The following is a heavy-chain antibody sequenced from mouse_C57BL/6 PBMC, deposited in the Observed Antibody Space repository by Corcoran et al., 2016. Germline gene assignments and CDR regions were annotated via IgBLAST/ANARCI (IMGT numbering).Heavy chain of an antibody. J-gene: IGHJ3*01. D-gene: IGHD1-1*01. CDR3: ADYYGSSSAWFAY. CDR1: GYTFTTYG. Sequence: QIQLVQSGPELKKPVETVKISCKASGYTFTTYGMSWVKQAPGKGLKWMGWINNYSGVPTYADDFKGRFAFSLETSASTAYLQINNLKNEDTATYFCADYYGSSSAWFAYWGQGTLVTVSA. V-gene: IGHV9-3*01. CDR2: INNYSGVP.